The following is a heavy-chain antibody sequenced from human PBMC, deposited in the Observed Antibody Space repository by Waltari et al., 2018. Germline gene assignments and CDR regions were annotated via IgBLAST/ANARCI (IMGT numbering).Heavy chain of an antibody. CDR3: ANPPSDHYYGFLGF. CDR2: VGTDSRTI. J-gene: IGHJ4*02. V-gene: IGHV3-23*04. D-gene: IGHD3-22*01. CDR1: GFTFSAYA. Sequence: EVQLVESGGDLVQPGGSLRLSCAASGFTFSAYAMIWVRQSPGKGPEWIAAVGTDSRTIYYADSVLGRFTISRDNSKNTLYLEMYSLRVEDTAMYFCANPPSDHYYGFLGFWGQGTLVTVSS.